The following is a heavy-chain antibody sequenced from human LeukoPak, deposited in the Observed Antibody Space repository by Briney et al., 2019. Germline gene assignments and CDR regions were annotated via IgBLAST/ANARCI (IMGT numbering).Heavy chain of an antibody. Sequence: SETLSLTCTVSGGSIRGHYWTWIRQPPGKGLEWIGQIHYSGRPDYNPSLKSRVTISVDTSKNQLSLKVTSVTGADTAVYYCARFGVDYDMDVWGQGTTVTVSS. CDR2: IHYSGRP. CDR3: ARFGVDYDMDV. CDR1: GGSIRGHY. D-gene: IGHD3-16*01. J-gene: IGHJ6*02. V-gene: IGHV4-59*11.